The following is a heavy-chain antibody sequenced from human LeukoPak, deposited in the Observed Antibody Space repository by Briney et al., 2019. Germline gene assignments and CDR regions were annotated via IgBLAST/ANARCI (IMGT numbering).Heavy chain of an antibody. D-gene: IGHD6-6*01. Sequence: GGSLRLSCAASGFTFSSYGMSWVRQAPGKGLEWVSSISSSSSYIYYADSVKGRFTISRDNAKNSLYLQMNSLRTEDTAVYFCARIGYSSSSFDYWGQGSLVTVSS. CDR3: ARIGYSSSSFDY. CDR1: GFTFSSYG. V-gene: IGHV3-21*01. J-gene: IGHJ4*02. CDR2: ISSSSSYI.